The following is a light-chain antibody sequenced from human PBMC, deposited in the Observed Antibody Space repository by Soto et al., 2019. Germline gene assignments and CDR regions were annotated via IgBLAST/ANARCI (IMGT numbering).Light chain of an antibody. Sequence: QSALTQPPSASGSPGQSVTISCTGTSSDVGGYNLVSWYQQHPGKAPKLMIFEVSKRPSGAPDRFSGSKSGNTASLTVSGLQAEDEADYYCSSYAGGNNRNVFGTGTKLTVL. J-gene: IGLJ1*01. V-gene: IGLV2-8*01. CDR1: SSDVGGYNL. CDR3: SSYAGGNNRNV. CDR2: EVS.